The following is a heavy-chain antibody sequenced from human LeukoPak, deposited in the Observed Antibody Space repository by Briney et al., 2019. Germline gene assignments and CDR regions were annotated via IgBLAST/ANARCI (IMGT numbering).Heavy chain of an antibody. Sequence: GASVKVSCKASGGTFSSYAISCVRQAPGQGLEWMGGIIPIFGTANYAQKFQGRVTITADESTSTAYMELSSLRSEDTAVYYCARGDDILTAIDYWGQGTLVTVSS. CDR2: IIPIFGTA. V-gene: IGHV1-69*13. CDR1: GGTFSSYA. CDR3: ARGDDILTAIDY. D-gene: IGHD3-9*01. J-gene: IGHJ4*02.